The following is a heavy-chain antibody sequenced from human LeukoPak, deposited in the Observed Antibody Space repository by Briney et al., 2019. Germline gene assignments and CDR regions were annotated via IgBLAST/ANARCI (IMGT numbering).Heavy chain of an antibody. CDR3: ARDIVGATYWYFDL. V-gene: IGHV4-59*01. D-gene: IGHD1-26*01. Sequence: SETLSLTCTVSGGSISSYYWSWIRQPPGKGLEWIGYIYYSGNTNYNPSLKSRVTISVDTSKNQFSLKLSSVTAADTAVYYCARDIVGATYWYFDLWGRGTLVTVSS. J-gene: IGHJ2*01. CDR1: GGSISSYY. CDR2: IYYSGNT.